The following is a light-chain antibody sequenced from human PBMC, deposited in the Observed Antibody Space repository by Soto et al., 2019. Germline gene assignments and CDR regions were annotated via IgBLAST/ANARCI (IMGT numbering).Light chain of an antibody. CDR1: SGYSNYT. V-gene: IGLV9-49*01. Sequence: QLVLTQPPSASASLGASVTLTCTLSSGYSNYTVDWYQQRPGKGPRFVMRVGTGGIVGSKGDGIPDRFSVLGSGLNRYLTIKNIQEEDESDYDCRAVHDSGSNFVVVFGGGTKLTV. CDR2: VGTGGIVG. CDR3: RAVHDSGSNFVVV. J-gene: IGLJ2*01.